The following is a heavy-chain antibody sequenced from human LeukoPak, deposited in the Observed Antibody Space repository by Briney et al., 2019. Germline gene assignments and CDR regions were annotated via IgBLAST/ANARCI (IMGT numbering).Heavy chain of an antibody. J-gene: IGHJ4*02. D-gene: IGHD5-24*01. V-gene: IGHV3-23*01. Sequence: PGRSLRLSCAASGFTFSSYAMSWVRQAPGKGLEWVSAISGSGGSTYYADSVKGRFTISRDNSKNTLYLQMNSLRTEDTAVYYCAKDRSRNGYSFDYWGQGTLVTVSS. CDR1: GFTFSSYA. CDR3: AKDRSRNGYSFDY. CDR2: ISGSGGST.